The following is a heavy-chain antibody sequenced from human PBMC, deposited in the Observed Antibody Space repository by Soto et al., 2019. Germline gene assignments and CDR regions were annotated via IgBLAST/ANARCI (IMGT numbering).Heavy chain of an antibody. V-gene: IGHV1-2*06. D-gene: IGHD2-8*01. CDR2: INPKSGDT. J-gene: IGHJ4*02. CDR1: GYTFNAFY. Sequence: QVQLVQSGAEVKKHGASVKVSCKASGYTFNAFYMYWVRQAPGQGLAWVGRINPKSGDTNYAQRCQGRVTMTTVTFISTAYLELNSRRSDDTAFYVGETFKQSPNGIDFLGQGTQVTVSS. CDR3: ETFKQSPNGIDF.